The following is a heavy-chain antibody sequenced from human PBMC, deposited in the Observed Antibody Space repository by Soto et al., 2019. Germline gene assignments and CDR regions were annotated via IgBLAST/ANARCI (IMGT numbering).Heavy chain of an antibody. Sequence: EVQLVESGGGLVQPGGSLRLSCAASGFTVSTKYMSWVRQAPGKGLEWVSVIYSGGSTFYADFVRGRFTNSRDNSKNTVNLQMNSLRAEDTAVYYCAREPWAADYWGQGTLVTVSS. CDR2: IYSGGST. CDR1: GFTVSTKY. D-gene: IGHD3-16*01. J-gene: IGHJ4*02. V-gene: IGHV3-66*01. CDR3: AREPWAADY.